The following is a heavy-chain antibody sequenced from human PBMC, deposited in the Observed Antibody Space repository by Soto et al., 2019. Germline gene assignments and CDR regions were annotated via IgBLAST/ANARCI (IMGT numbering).Heavy chain of an antibody. CDR1: GYSFTSYW. CDR2: IDPSDSYT. CDR3: APDPTLAAAAAHHYYYGMEV. D-gene: IGHD6-13*01. J-gene: IGHJ6*02. Sequence: GESLKISCKGSGYSFTSYWISWVRQMPGKGLEWMGRIDPSDSYTNYSPSFQGHVTISADKSISTAYLQWSSLKASDTAMSYCAPDPTLAAAAAHHYYYGMEVWGQGTTVTVS. V-gene: IGHV5-10-1*01.